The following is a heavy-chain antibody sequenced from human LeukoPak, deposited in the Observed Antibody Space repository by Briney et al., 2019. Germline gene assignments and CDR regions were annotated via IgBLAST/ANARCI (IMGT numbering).Heavy chain of an antibody. CDR3: ARGHYDVLAASYKWTPDY. CDR1: GFTFDTFI. D-gene: IGHD3-9*01. CDR2: ITSDGDYI. Sequence: GGSLRLSCAASGFTFDTFIMNWVRQAPGKGLEWVSSITSDGDYIYYADSVKGRFTTSRDNAKNSLSLQLNSLRVEDTSVYYCARGHYDVLAASYKWTPDYWGQGTLVTVSS. J-gene: IGHJ4*02. V-gene: IGHV3-21*01.